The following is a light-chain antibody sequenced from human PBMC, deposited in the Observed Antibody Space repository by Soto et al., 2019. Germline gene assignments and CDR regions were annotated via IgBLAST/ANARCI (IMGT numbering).Light chain of an antibody. V-gene: IGKV2-28*01. Sequence: DIELIQLPLSLPVTPGQPASISCRSSQGLLHSHGYNYLDWYLQKPGQYTLLFIYLGSNRPSGPTGRFSCSGSVTDFTLKISRVDSEDAGVYYCMQSLRTLYTVGPGDKVN. CDR1: QGLLHSHGYNY. CDR2: LGS. J-gene: IGKJ3*01. CDR3: MQSLRTLYT.